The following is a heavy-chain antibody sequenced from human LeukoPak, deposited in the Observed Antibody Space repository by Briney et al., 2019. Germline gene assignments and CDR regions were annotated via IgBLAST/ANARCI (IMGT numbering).Heavy chain of an antibody. J-gene: IGHJ5*02. Sequence: ASVKLSCKASGYTFTGYYFYWVRQAPAPGQERVGWVHPNSSGTNYAQKLQSRVTMTRDTSISTAYMELSRLRSDDTAVYYCARVGVHCSSTSCYRFDPWGQGTLVTVSS. D-gene: IGHD2-2*02. CDR2: VHPNSSGT. V-gene: IGHV1-2*02. CDR1: GYTFTGYY. CDR3: ARVGVHCSSTSCYRFDP.